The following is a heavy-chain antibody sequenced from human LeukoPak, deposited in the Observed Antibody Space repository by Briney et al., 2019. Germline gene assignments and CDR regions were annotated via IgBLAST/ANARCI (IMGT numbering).Heavy chain of an antibody. CDR1: GGSIRNYY. Sequence: SETLSLTCTVSGGSIRNYYWNWIRQSAGKGLELIGRIHISGSTNSNPSLKSRVTMSVDTSKNQFSLRLSSVTAADTAVYYCARSYYYYYMDVWGKGTTATVS. CDR3: ARSYYYYYMDV. J-gene: IGHJ6*03. V-gene: IGHV4-4*07. CDR2: IHISGST.